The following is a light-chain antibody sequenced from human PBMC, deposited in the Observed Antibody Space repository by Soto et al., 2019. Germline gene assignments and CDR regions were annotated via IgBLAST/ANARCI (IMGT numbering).Light chain of an antibody. Sequence: QSSLTQLGSMAGTPGQSITISCTGSSTDVGGYNYVSWYQQHPGKAPKVMIYEVSNRPSGVSNRFSGSKSGNTASLTISGLQAEDEADYYCSSYTSSSTYVFGTGTKVTVL. CDR3: SSYTSSSTYV. V-gene: IGLV2-14*01. J-gene: IGLJ1*01. CDR1: STDVGGYNY. CDR2: EVS.